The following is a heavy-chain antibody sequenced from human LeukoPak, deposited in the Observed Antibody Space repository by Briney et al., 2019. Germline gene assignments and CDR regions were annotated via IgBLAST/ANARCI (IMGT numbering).Heavy chain of an antibody. Sequence: PGGSLRLSCAASGFIFSDYSMNWVRQAPGKGLEWVANIRQDGSEKYYVDSVKGRFTISRDNAKNSLYLQMNSLRAEDTAVYYCARDAEGHDFWSGYYFRNYYYYMDVWGKGTTVTVSS. J-gene: IGHJ6*03. V-gene: IGHV3-7*01. CDR3: ARDAEGHDFWSGYYFRNYYYYMDV. CDR1: GFIFSDYS. D-gene: IGHD3-3*01. CDR2: IRQDGSEK.